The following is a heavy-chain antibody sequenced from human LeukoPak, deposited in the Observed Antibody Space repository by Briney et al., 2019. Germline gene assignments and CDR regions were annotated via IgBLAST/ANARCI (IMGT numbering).Heavy chain of an antibody. V-gene: IGHV3-23*01. Sequence: PGGSLRLSCAASGFTFSSYAMSWVRQAPGKGLEWVSAISGSGGSTYYADSVKGRFTISRDNSKNTLYLQMNSLRAEDTAVYYCAKPTIFGVVINNWFDPWGQGTLVTVSS. CDR3: AKPTIFGVVINNWFDP. CDR1: GFTFSSYA. CDR2: ISGSGGST. D-gene: IGHD3-3*01. J-gene: IGHJ5*02.